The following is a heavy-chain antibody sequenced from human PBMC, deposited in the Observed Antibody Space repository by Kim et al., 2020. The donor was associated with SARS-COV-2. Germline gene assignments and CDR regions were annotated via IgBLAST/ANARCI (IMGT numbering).Heavy chain of an antibody. V-gene: IGHV4-61*02. J-gene: IGHJ6*02. CDR3: ARETLDYYYYGMDV. Sequence: SETLSLTCTVSGGSISSGSYYWSWIRQPAGKGLEWIGRIYTSGSTNYNPSLKSRVTISVDTSKNQFSLKLSSVTAADTAVYYCARETLDYYYYGMDVWGQGTTVTVSS. CDR2: IYTSGST. CDR1: GGSISSGSYY.